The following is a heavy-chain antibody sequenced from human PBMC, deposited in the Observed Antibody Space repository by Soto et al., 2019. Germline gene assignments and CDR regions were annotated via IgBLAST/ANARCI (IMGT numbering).Heavy chain of an antibody. CDR2: IYYSGST. CDR1: GGSISSYY. Sequence: SETLSLTCTVSGGSISSYYWSWIRQPPGKGLEWIGYIYYSGSTNYNPSLKSRVTISVDTSKNQFSLKLSSVTAADTAVYYCARPRSYSSSWRTQFDYWGQGTLVTVSS. CDR3: ARPRSYSSSWRTQFDY. V-gene: IGHV4-59*01. J-gene: IGHJ4*02. D-gene: IGHD6-13*01.